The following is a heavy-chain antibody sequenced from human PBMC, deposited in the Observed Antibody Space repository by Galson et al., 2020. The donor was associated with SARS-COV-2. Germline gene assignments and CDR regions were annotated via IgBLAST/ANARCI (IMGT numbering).Heavy chain of an antibody. J-gene: IGHJ6*04. CDR3: ATGIDKSPVGEREMDV. CDR1: GYTLTELS. D-gene: IGHD4-17*01. CDR2: FDPEDGET. Sequence: ASVKVYCKVSGYTLTELSMHWVRQAPGKGIEWMGGFDPEDGETIYAQKFQGRVTMTEDTSTDTAYMELSSLRSKATAVYYCATGIDKSPVGEREMDVGGKGTTVTVSS. V-gene: IGHV1-24*01.